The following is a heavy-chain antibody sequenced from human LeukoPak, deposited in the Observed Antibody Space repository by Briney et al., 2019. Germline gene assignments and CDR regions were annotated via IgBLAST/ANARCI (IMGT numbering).Heavy chain of an antibody. Sequence: GGSLRLSCAASGFTFSSYSMNWVRQAPGKGLEWVSYISSSSSTIYYADSVKGRFTISRDNAKNSLYLQMNSLRAEDTAVYYCARRAHSDFWSGYVYFDYWGQGTLVTVSS. CDR2: ISSSSSTI. V-gene: IGHV3-48*01. J-gene: IGHJ4*02. D-gene: IGHD3-3*01. CDR3: ARRAHSDFWSGYVYFDY. CDR1: GFTFSSYS.